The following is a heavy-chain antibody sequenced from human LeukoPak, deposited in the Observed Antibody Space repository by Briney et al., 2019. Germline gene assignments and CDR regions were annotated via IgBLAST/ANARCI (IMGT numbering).Heavy chain of an antibody. CDR1: AFTFSSHW. V-gene: IGHV3-7*01. CDR2: IKQDGSEK. CDR3: ARRMTTVTAYFDY. D-gene: IGHD4-11*01. J-gene: IGHJ4*02. Sequence: PGGSLRLSCAASAFTFSSHWMSWVRQAPGKGLEWVANIKQDGSEKYYVDSVKGRFTISRDNAKNSLYLQMNGLRAEDTAVYYCARRMTTVTAYFDYWGQGTLVTVSS.